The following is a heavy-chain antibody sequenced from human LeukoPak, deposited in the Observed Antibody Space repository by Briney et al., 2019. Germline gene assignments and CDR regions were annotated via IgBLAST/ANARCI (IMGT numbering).Heavy chain of an antibody. V-gene: IGHV3-7*04. CDR3: ARGGLAYSSSSGY. Sequence: GGSLRLSCAASGFTFSSYWMSWVRQAPGKGLEWVANIKQDGNEKYYVDSVKGRFTISRDNAKNSLYLQMNSLRAEDTAVYYCARGGLAYSSSSGYWGQGTLVTVSS. CDR2: IKQDGNEK. CDR1: GFTFSSYW. J-gene: IGHJ4*02. D-gene: IGHD6-6*01.